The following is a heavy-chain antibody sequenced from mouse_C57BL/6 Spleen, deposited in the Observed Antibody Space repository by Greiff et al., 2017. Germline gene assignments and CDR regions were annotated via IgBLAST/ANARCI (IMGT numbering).Heavy chain of an antibody. V-gene: IGHV1-15*01. D-gene: IGHD2-2*01. J-gene: IGHJ3*01. CDR3: TRSGYEGFAY. CDR2: IDPETGGT. Sequence: QVQLQPSWAELVRPGASVTLSCKASGYTFTDYEMHWVKQTPLHGLDWIGAIDPETGGTAYNQKFKGKAILTADKSSSTAYMELRSLTSEDSAVYYCTRSGYEGFAYWGQGTLVTVSA. CDR1: GYTFTDYE.